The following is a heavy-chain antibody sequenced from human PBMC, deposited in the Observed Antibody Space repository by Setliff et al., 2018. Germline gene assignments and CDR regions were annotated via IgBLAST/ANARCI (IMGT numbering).Heavy chain of an antibody. Sequence: GGSLRLSCAASGFTFSDYYMIWIRQTPGKGLEWVAYISTSGTPTYYADSVKGRFTLSRDNAKNTSYLQMESLRAEDTAVYYCARTCSGSGCYAGLESWGQGTPVTVSS. CDR2: ISTSGTPT. CDR3: ARTCSGSGCYAGLES. V-gene: IGHV3-11*04. J-gene: IGHJ4*02. CDR1: GFTFSDYY. D-gene: IGHD2-15*01.